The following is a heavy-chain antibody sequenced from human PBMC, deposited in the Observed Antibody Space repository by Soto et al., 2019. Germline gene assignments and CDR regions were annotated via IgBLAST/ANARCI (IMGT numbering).Heavy chain of an antibody. CDR2: IFGGGTT. Sequence: EVQLLESGGDLIQPGGSLRLSCAASGFAVNSDYMSWVRQAPGKGLEWVSVIFGGGTTYYSDSVKGRFTISRDNSKNTVFLQMNSLRAEDTAVYYCVRTSSYWGQGTRVIVSS. V-gene: IGHV3-53*01. CDR3: VRTSSY. CDR1: GFAVNSDY. J-gene: IGHJ4*02. D-gene: IGHD2-2*01.